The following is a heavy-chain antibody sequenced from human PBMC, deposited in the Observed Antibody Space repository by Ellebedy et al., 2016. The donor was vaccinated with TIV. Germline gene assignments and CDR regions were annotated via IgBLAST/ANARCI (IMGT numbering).Heavy chain of an antibody. J-gene: IGHJ5*02. Sequence: WIRQPPGKGLEWIGSIYYSGSAYYNPSLKRRVTVSVDTSKNQFSLNLSSVTAADTAVYYCARDPALPRGRFDTWGQGTLVTVSS. V-gene: IGHV4-39*07. CDR3: ARDPALPRGRFDT. CDR2: IYYSGSA.